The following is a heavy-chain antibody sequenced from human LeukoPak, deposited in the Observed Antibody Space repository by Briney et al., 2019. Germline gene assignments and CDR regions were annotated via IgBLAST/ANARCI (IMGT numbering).Heavy chain of an antibody. CDR3: ARGTYYFGSGSPNY. D-gene: IGHD3-10*01. CDR1: GGSISSGGYY. V-gene: IGHV4-61*08. J-gene: IGHJ4*02. CDR2: IYYSGST. Sequence: SETLSLTCTVSGGSISSGGYYWSWIRQHPGKGLEWIGYIYYSGSTNYNPSLKSRVTISVDTSKNQFSLKLSSVTAADTAVYYCARGTYYFGSGSPNYWGQGTLVTVSS.